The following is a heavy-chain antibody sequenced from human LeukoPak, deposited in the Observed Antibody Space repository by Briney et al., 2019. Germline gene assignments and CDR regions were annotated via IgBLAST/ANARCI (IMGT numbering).Heavy chain of an antibody. D-gene: IGHD3-10*01. V-gene: IGHV1-2*02. CDR3: ATSITMVRGVFDY. Sequence: ASVKVSCKASGYTFTGYYMHWVRQAPGQGLEWMGWINPNSGGTNYAQKFQGRVTMTRDTSISTAYMEPSRLRSDDTAVYYCATSITMVRGVFDYWGQGTLVTVSS. J-gene: IGHJ4*02. CDR2: INPNSGGT. CDR1: GYTFTGYY.